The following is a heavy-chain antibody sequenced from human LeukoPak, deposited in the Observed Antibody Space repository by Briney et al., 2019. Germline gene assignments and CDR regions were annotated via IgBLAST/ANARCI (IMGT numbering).Heavy chain of an antibody. V-gene: IGHV3-30*02. D-gene: IGHD2-15*01. CDR2: IRYDGSNK. Sequence: GGSLRLSCAASGFTFSSYGMHWVRQAPGKGLEWVAFIRYDGSNKYYADSVKGRFTISRDNSKNTLYLQMNSLRAEDTAVYYCRAATAAQDYYYYYMDVWGKGTTVTVSS. J-gene: IGHJ6*03. CDR3: RAATAAQDYYYYYMDV. CDR1: GFTFSSYG.